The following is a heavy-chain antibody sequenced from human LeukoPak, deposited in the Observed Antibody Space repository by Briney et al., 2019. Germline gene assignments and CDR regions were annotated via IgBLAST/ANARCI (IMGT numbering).Heavy chain of an antibody. D-gene: IGHD3-10*01. CDR1: GGSISSYY. V-gene: IGHV4-59*08. J-gene: IGHJ3*02. Sequence: SETLSLTCIVSGGSISSYYWSWIRQPPWKGLEWMGYIYYCGSTNYNPSLKSRVTISVDTSKNQFSLKLSSVTAADTAVYYCARLRPDDAFDIWGQGTMVTVSS. CDR2: IYYCGST. CDR3: ARLRPDDAFDI.